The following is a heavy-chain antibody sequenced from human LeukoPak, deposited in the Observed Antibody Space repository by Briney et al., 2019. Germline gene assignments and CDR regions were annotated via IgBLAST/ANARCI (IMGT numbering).Heavy chain of an antibody. CDR1: GFTFCSYT. D-gene: IGHD2-2*01. J-gene: IGHJ4*02. V-gene: IGHV3-21*01. Sequence: PGGSLRLSCAASGFTFCSYTMNWVRQAPGKGLEWVSSISSSSSYIYYADSVKGRFTISRDNAKNSLYLQMNSLRAEDTAVYYRARDQPSLLGKWGQGTLVTVSS. CDR3: ARDQPSLLGK. CDR2: ISSSSSYI.